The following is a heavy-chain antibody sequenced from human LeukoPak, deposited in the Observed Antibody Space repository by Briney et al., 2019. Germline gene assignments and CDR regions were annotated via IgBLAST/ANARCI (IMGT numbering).Heavy chain of an antibody. Sequence: ASVKVSCKASGYTFTNYGISWVRQAPGQGLEWMGWISAYNGNTNYAQKLQGRVTMTTDTSTSTAYMELRSLRSDDTAVYYCAIAPHYDILTGYYKRAYYFDYWGQGTLVTVSP. CDR3: AIAPHYDILTGYYKRAYYFDY. D-gene: IGHD3-9*01. CDR2: ISAYNGNT. CDR1: GYTFTNYG. V-gene: IGHV1-18*01. J-gene: IGHJ4*02.